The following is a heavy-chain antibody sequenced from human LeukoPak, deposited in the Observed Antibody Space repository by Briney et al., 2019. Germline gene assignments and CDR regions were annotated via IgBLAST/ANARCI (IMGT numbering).Heavy chain of an antibody. D-gene: IGHD3-22*01. CDR1: GFTFSSYA. J-gene: IGHJ4*02. Sequence: GGSLRPSRAASGFTFSSYAMSWVRQAPGKGLEWVSAISGSGGSTYYADSVKGRFTISRDNSKNTLYLQMNSLRAEDTAVYYCARLSRDYYDSSGYYWYRFYFDYWGQGTLVTVSS. V-gene: IGHV3-23*01. CDR3: ARLSRDYYDSSGYYWYRFYFDY. CDR2: ISGSGGST.